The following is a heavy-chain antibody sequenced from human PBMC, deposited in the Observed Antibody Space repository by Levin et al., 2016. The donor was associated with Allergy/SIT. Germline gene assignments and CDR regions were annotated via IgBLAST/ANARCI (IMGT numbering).Heavy chain of an antibody. J-gene: IGHJ5*02. CDR3: ARDIGDYYGSGSYELSWFDP. V-gene: IGHV3-30-3*01. CDR2: ISYDGSNK. D-gene: IGHD3-10*01. Sequence: WIRQPPGKGLEWVAVISYDGSNKYYADSVKGRFTISRDNSKNTLYLQMNSLRAEDTAVYYCARDIGDYYGSGSYELSWFDPWGQGTLVTVSS.